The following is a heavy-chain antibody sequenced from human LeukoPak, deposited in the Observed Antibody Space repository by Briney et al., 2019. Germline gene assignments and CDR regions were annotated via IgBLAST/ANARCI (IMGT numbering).Heavy chain of an antibody. Sequence: SETLSLTCAVYGESFSGYYWSWIRQPPGKGLEWIGEVNHSGSTNYNPSLKSRVTISVDTPKNQFSLKLSSVTAADTAVYYCARGGPGQQLVLVYWGQGTLVTVSS. CDR2: VNHSGST. V-gene: IGHV4-34*01. J-gene: IGHJ4*02. D-gene: IGHD6-13*01. CDR1: GESFSGYY. CDR3: ARGGPGQQLVLVY.